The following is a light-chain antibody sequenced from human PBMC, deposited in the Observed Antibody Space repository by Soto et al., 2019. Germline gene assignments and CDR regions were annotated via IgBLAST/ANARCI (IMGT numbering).Light chain of an antibody. J-gene: IGKJ4*01. CDR1: QSVSNY. V-gene: IGKV3-11*01. CDR2: DAS. CDR3: QQRSSWPLLT. Sequence: EIMLTQSPATLSLYPGERATLSCRASQSVSNYLAWFQQKPGQAPRVLIYDASNRATGIPARFSGSGSGTDFTLTISSLEPEDFAVYYCQQRSSWPLLTFGGGTKVEI.